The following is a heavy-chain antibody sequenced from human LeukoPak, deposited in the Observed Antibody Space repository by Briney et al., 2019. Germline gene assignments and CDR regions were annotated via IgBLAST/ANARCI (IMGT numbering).Heavy chain of an antibody. J-gene: IGHJ4*02. CDR2: IYYSGST. CDR1: GGSISRSSYY. Sequence: SETLSLTCTVSGGSISRSSYYWGWIRQPPGKGLEWIGSIYYSGSTYYNPSLKSRVTISVDTSKNQFSLKLSSVTAADTAVYYCASLPHTNYYRLGSYYNSRGQGTLVTVSS. CDR3: ASLPHTNYYRLGSYYNS. V-gene: IGHV4-39*01. D-gene: IGHD3-10*01.